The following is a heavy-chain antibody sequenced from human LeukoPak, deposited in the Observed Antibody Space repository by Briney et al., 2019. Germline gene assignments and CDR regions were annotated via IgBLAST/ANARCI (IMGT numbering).Heavy chain of an antibody. J-gene: IGHJ1*01. Sequence: SETLSLTCTVSGGSISGYYWSWIRQPPGKGLEWIGFIYYSGSTKYNPSLKSRVTISVDTSTHQFSLKLTSVTAADTAVYYCARYGSGSYSDDHFQHWGQGTLVTVSS. CDR1: GGSISGYY. D-gene: IGHD3-10*01. CDR2: IYYSGST. V-gene: IGHV4-59*08. CDR3: ARYGSGSYSDDHFQH.